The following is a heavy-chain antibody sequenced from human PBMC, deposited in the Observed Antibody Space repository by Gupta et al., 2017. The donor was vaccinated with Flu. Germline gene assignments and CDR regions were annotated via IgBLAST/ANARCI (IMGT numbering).Heavy chain of an antibody. V-gene: IGHV3-23*01. D-gene: IGHD4/OR15-4a*01. CDR3: VKDAGYGEYAF. J-gene: IGHJ1*01. CDR1: GFTLTAFG. CDR2: IGGGTT. Sequence: EVQLLESGGDLAQPGGSLRIYCAASGFTLTAFGMRWVRQAPGKGLEWVSTIGGGTTYYADSVKGRFTISRDTSKNTLFLQLNSLRAEDTAIYYCVKDAGYGEYAFWGQGTLVTVSS.